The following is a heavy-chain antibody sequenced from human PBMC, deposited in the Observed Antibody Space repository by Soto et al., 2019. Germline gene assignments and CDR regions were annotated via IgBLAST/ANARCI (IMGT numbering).Heavy chain of an antibody. Sequence: PSETLSLTCTVSCGSISSYYWSWIRQPPGKGLEWIGYIYYSGSTNYNPSLKSRVTISVDTSKNQFSLKLSSVTAADTAVYYCAREGDYFDYWGQGTLVTVSS. CDR2: IYYSGST. CDR1: CGSISSYY. V-gene: IGHV4-59*01. J-gene: IGHJ4*02. CDR3: AREGDYFDY.